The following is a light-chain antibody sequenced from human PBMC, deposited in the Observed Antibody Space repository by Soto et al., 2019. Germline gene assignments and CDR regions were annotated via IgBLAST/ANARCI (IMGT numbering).Light chain of an antibody. CDR3: QQYHTPPYT. Sequence: DIVMTQSPESLAVSLGESATINCKSSQTVLYSTDNRNYLAWHQQKPGQHPKLLIFWASTRESGVPDRFSGSGSGTDFTLTISSQQAEDVAVYYCQQYHTPPYTFGQGTKLEIK. V-gene: IGKV4-1*01. CDR2: WAS. J-gene: IGKJ2*01. CDR1: QTVLYSTDNRNY.